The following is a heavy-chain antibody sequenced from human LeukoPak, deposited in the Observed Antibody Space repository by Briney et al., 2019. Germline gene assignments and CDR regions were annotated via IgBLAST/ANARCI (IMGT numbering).Heavy chain of an antibody. Sequence: GGSLRLSCAASGFTFSSYGMHWVRQAPGKGLEWVAVISYDGSNKYYADPVKGRFTISRDNSKNTLYLQMNSLRAEDTAVYYCARGPMTTFDYWGQGALVTVSS. CDR2: ISYDGSNK. D-gene: IGHD4-11*01. CDR3: ARGPMTTFDY. CDR1: GFTFSSYG. V-gene: IGHV3-30*03. J-gene: IGHJ4*02.